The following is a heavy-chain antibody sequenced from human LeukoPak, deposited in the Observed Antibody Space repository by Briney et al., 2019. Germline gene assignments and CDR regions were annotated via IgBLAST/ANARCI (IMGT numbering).Heavy chain of an antibody. CDR2: IYTSGST. CDR3: ARDWDSGSYWFDP. V-gene: IGHV4-61*02. J-gene: IGHJ5*02. D-gene: IGHD1-26*01. Sequence: SETLSLTCTVSGGSISSGSYYWSWIQQPAGKGLEWIGRIYTSGSTNYNPSLKSRVTISVDTSKNQFSLKLSSVTAADTAVYYCARDWDSGSYWFDPWGQGTLVTVSS. CDR1: GGSISSGSYY.